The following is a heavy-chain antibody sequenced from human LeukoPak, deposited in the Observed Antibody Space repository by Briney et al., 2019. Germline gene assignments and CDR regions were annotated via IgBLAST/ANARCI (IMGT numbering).Heavy chain of an antibody. CDR2: IVVGSGNT. Sequence: GASVKVSCKASGFTFTSSAVQWVRQARGQRLEWIGWIVVGSGNTNYAQKFQERVTITRDMSTSTAYMELSSLRSGDTAVYYCAAETYSSSAQYYFDYWGQGTLVTVSS. D-gene: IGHD6-6*01. CDR1: GFTFTSSA. V-gene: IGHV1-58*01. J-gene: IGHJ4*02. CDR3: AAETYSSSAQYYFDY.